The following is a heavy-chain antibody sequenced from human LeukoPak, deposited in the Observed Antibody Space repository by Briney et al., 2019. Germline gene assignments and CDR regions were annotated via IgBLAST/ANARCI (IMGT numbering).Heavy chain of an antibody. CDR2: INPSGGST. V-gene: IGHV1-46*01. J-gene: IGHJ4*02. D-gene: IGHD3-10*01. CDR1: GYTFTSYY. CDR3: ARGKVLLWFGEVGGYYFDY. Sequence: ASVKVSCKASGYTFTSYYMLWVRQAPGQGLEWMGIINPSGGSTSYAQKFQGRVTMTRDTSTSTVYMELSSLRSEDTAVYYCARGKVLLWFGEVGGYYFDYWGQGTLVTVSS.